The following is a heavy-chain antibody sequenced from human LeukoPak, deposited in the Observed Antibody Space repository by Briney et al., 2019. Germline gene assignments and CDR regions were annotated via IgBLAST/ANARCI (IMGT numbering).Heavy chain of an antibody. J-gene: IGHJ3*02. CDR1: GYTFTGYY. CDR3: ARVLYSSSPLGAFDI. CDR2: INPNSGGT. Sequence: ASVKVSCKASGYTFTGYYMHWVRQAPGQGLEWMEWINPNSGGTNYAQKFQGWVTMTRDTSISTAYMELSRLRSDDTAVYYCARVLYSSSPLGAFDIWGQGTMVTVSP. V-gene: IGHV1-2*04. D-gene: IGHD6-13*01.